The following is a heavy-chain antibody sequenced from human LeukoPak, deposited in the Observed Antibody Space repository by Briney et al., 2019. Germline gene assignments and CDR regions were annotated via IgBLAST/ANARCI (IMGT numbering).Heavy chain of an antibody. Sequence: GRSLRLSCAASGFTFSSYAMRWVRQAPGKGLEWVAVISYDGSNKYYADSVKGRFTISRDNSKNTLYLQMNSLRAEDTAVYYCARDAGWVAGIISPYFDYWGQGTLVTVSS. D-gene: IGHD6-19*01. J-gene: IGHJ4*02. CDR3: ARDAGWVAGIISPYFDY. CDR1: GFTFSSYA. CDR2: ISYDGSNK. V-gene: IGHV3-30-3*01.